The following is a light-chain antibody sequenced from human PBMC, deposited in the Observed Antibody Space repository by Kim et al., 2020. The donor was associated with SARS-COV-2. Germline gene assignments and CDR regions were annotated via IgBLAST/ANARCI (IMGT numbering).Light chain of an antibody. CDR1: QTVSKTY. CDR3: QQPRG. V-gene: IGKV3-20*01. J-gene: IGKJ1*01. Sequence: PGERATLSCRASQTVSKTYIAWYQQKPGQAPRLLIYGASSRAAGIPDRFSGSGSGTDFSLTIDRLEPDDFAVYYCQQPRGFGQGTKLEI. CDR2: GAS.